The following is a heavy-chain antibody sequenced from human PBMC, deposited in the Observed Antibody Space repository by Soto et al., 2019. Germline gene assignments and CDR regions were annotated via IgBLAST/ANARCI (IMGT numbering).Heavy chain of an antibody. CDR3: TPRPGCSSTSCSGGRDLGYYYYYGMDV. D-gene: IGHD2-2*01. J-gene: IGHJ6*02. CDR1: GFTFGDYA. CDR2: IRSKAYGGTT. Sequence: GGSLRLSCTASGFTFGDYAMSWFRQAPGKGLEWVGFIRSKAYGGTTEYAASVKGRFTIPKKDSKSIAYLQMNSLKTEDKAVYYCTPRPGCSSTSCSGGRDLGYYYYYGMDVWGQGTTVTVSS. V-gene: IGHV3-49*03.